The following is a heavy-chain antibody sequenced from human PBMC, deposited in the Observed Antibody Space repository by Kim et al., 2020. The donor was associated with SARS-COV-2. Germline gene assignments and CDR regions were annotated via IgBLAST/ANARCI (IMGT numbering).Heavy chain of an antibody. V-gene: IGHV3-23*01. CDR1: GFTFSSYA. J-gene: IGHJ6*02. Sequence: GGSLRLSCAASGFTFSSYAMSWVRQAPGKGLEWVSAISGSGGSTYYADSVKGRFTISRDNSKNTLYLQMNSLRAEDTAVYYCAKNLGYCSSTSCYEAVRLWRFYGMDVWGQGTTVTVSS. CDR2: ISGSGGST. CDR3: AKNLGYCSSTSCYEAVRLWRFYGMDV. D-gene: IGHD2-2*01.